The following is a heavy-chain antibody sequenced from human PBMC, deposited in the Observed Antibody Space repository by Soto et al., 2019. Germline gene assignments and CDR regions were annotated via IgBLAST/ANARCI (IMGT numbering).Heavy chain of an antibody. D-gene: IGHD3-10*01. CDR2: ISYDGSNK. CDR1: GFTFSSYG. Sequence: ESVGGVVQPGRSLRLSCAASGFTFSSYGMHWVRQAPGKGLEWVAVISYDGSNKYYADSVKGRFTISRDNSKNTLYLQMNSLRAEDTAVYYCARARGYYFDYWGQGTLVTVSS. J-gene: IGHJ4*02. CDR3: ARARGYYFDY. V-gene: IGHV3-30*03.